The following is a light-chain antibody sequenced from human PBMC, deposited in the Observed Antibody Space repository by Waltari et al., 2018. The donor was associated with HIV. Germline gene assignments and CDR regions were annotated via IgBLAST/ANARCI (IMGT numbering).Light chain of an antibody. Sequence: DFQMTSSPSSLSESVGSRIFITCRASQNIRIYLSWYQRKPGKAPKLLIYDASTLQSGVPSRFSGSGSGTDFTLTISSLQAEDFATYYCQQSYITPPITFGQGTRLEIK. V-gene: IGKV1-39*01. CDR3: QQSYITPPIT. CDR2: DAS. J-gene: IGKJ5*01. CDR1: QNIRIY.